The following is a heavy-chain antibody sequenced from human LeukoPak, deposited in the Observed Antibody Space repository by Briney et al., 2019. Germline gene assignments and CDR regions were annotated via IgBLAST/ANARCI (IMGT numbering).Heavy chain of an antibody. D-gene: IGHD2-21*02. CDR3: AAGRIVVVTAAIRDYFDY. J-gene: IGHJ4*02. CDR2: IYSGGST. Sequence: PGGFLRLSCAASGFTVSSNYMSWVRQAPGKGLEWVSVIYSGGSTYYADPVKGRFTISRDNSKNTLYLQMNSLRAEDTAVYYCAAGRIVVVTAAIRDYFDYWGQGTLVTVSS. V-gene: IGHV3-66*01. CDR1: GFTVSSNY.